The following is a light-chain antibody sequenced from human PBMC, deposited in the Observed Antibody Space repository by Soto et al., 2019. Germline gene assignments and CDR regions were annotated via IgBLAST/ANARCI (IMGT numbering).Light chain of an antibody. V-gene: IGKV3-11*01. CDR2: DAS. CDR3: QQRTNWPRT. J-gene: IGKJ1*01. CDR1: QSVSSY. Sequence: EIVLAQSPAPLSLSQGERAPLSCRASQSVSSYLAWYQQKPGQAPRLLIYDASNRATGIPARFSGSGSGTDFTLTISSLEPEDFAVYYCQQRTNWPRTFGQGTKVDIK.